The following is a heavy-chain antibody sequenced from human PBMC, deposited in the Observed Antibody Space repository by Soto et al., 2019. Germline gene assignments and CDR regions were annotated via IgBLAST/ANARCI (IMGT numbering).Heavy chain of an antibody. CDR3: ARDLSILWWEGHAFDI. D-gene: IGHD2-21*01. CDR2: ISSSGSTI. V-gene: IGHV3-11*01. CDR1: GFTFSDYY. Sequence: PGGSLRLSCAASGFTFSDYYMSWIRQAPGKGLEWVSYISSSGSTIYYADSVKGRFTISRDNAKNSLYLQMNSLRAEDTAVYYCARDLSILWWEGHAFDIWGQGTMVTVS. J-gene: IGHJ3*02.